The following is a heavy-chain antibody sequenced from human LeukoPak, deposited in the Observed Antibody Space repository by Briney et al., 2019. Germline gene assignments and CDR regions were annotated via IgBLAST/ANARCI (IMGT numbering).Heavy chain of an antibody. CDR3: ARDIERYFDFWSGYGYDY. V-gene: IGHV1-2*02. D-gene: IGHD3-3*01. Sequence: ASVKVSCKASGYTFSDYYMHWVRQAPGQGLEWMGWINPNSGGTNYAQKFQGRVTVTRDTSVSTAYMELSRLRSDDTAVYFCARDIERYFDFWSGYGYDYWGQGTLVTVSS. J-gene: IGHJ4*02. CDR2: INPNSGGT. CDR1: GYTFSDYY.